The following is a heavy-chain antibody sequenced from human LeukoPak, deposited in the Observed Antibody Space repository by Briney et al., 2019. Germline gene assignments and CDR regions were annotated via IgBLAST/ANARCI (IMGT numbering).Heavy chain of an antibody. J-gene: IGHJ3*02. V-gene: IGHV4-61*01. Sequence: RASETLSLTCTVSGGSVSSGSYYWSWIRQPPGKGLEWIGCIYYSGSTNYNPSLKSRVTISVDTSKNQFSLKLSSVTAADTAVYYCARQEVVVAATLATAFDIWGQGTMVTVSS. CDR3: ARQEVVVAATLATAFDI. CDR1: GGSVSSGSYY. D-gene: IGHD2-15*01. CDR2: IYYSGST.